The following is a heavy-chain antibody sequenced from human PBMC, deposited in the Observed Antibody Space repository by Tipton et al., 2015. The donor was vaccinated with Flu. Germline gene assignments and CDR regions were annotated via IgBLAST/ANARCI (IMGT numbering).Heavy chain of an antibody. D-gene: IGHD3-3*01. V-gene: IGHV3-49*04. J-gene: IGHJ4*02. CDR1: GFTFGEYA. Sequence: SLRLSCTASGFTFGEYAVSWVRQAPGEGLECVGFIRSKAYGGTTEYAASVKDRFTLSRDDSKSIAYLQMNSLKTEDTAVYYCTRVPIFGVVTYWPLWGQGTLVTVSS. CDR3: TRVPIFGVVTYWPL. CDR2: IRSKAYGGTT.